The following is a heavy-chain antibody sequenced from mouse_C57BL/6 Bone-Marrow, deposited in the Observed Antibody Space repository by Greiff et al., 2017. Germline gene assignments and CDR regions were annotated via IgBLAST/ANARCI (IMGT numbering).Heavy chain of an antibody. V-gene: IGHV1-82*01. J-gene: IGHJ2*01. Sequence: VQLQESGPELVKPGASVKISCKASGYAFSSSWMNWVKQRPGKGLEWIGRIYPGDGDTNYNGKFKGKATLTADKSSSTAYMQLSSLTSEDSAVYFCARDGAQATLYYWGQGTTLTVSS. CDR3: ARDGAQATLYY. CDR1: GYAFSSSW. D-gene: IGHD3-2*02. CDR2: IYPGDGDT.